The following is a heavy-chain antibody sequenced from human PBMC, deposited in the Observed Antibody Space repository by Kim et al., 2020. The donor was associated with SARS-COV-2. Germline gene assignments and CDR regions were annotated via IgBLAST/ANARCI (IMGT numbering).Heavy chain of an antibody. J-gene: IGHJ4*02. D-gene: IGHD3-10*01. CDR3: ARQAPPMVRGVMIDY. V-gene: IGHV4-39*01. Sequence: PHLKSRVTIAVDTSKNQFSRKLSSVTAADTAVYYCARQAPPMVRGVMIDYWGQGTLVTVSS.